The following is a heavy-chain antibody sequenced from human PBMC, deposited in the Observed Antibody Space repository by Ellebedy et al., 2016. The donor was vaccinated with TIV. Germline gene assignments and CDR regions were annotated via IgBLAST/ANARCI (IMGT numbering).Heavy chain of an antibody. V-gene: IGHV1-2*02. CDR3: ARALGGPNDY. J-gene: IGHJ4*02. Sequence: ASVKVSXKASGYTFTGYYIHWVRQAPGQGLEWMGWINPNSGGTKYAQKFQGRVTMTRDTSISTAYMELRRLRSDDTAIYYCARALGGPNDYWGQGTLVTVSS. D-gene: IGHD3-16*01. CDR1: GYTFTGYY. CDR2: INPNSGGT.